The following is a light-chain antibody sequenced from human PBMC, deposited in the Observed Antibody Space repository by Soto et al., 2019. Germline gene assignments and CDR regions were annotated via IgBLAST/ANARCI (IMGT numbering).Light chain of an antibody. J-gene: IGKJ4*01. CDR3: QQSYSALVT. V-gene: IGKV1-39*01. CDR2: AAF. CDR1: QSISSY. Sequence: DIQMTQSPSSLSASVGDRVTITCRASQSISSYLNWYQQKPGKAPKLLIHAAFRLQSGVPSRFSGSGSGTDFTLTIISLQPEDFATYYCQQSYSALVTFGGGTKVGIK.